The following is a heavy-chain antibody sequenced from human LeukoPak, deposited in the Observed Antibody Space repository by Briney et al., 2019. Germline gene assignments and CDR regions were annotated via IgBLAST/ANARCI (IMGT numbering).Heavy chain of an antibody. CDR1: GFTFSSYW. D-gene: IGHD3-22*01. Sequence: GGSLRLSCAASGFTFSSYWMSWVRQAPGKGLEWVANIKQDGSEKYYVDSVKGRFTISRDNAKNSLYLQMNSLRAEDTAVYYCARTYYYDSSGYLPRAFDYWGQGTLVTVSS. CDR2: IKQDGSEK. CDR3: ARTYYYDSSGYLPRAFDY. J-gene: IGHJ4*02. V-gene: IGHV3-7*01.